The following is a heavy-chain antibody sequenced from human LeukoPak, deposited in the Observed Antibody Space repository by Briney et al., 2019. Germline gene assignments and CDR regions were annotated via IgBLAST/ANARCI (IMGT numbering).Heavy chain of an antibody. V-gene: IGHV4-4*07. J-gene: IGHJ4*02. CDR2: IYTTGTT. CDR3: ARDVGASNFDS. Sequence: PSKTLSLTCTVSGDSITSYYWSWIRQSAEKGLEWIGRIYTTGTTNYNPSLKGRVTVSVDTSKNQFFLKLRSVTAADTAVYYCARDVGASNFDSWGQGVQVTVSS. D-gene: IGHD1-26*01. CDR1: GDSITSYY.